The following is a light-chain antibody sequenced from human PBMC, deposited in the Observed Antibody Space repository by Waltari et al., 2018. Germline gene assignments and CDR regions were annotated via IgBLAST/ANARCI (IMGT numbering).Light chain of an antibody. J-gene: IGLJ1*01. V-gene: IGLV2-14*03. CDR3: SSYTTSSTVYV. CDR1: SSDVGSSDY. Sequence: QSALTQPASVSGSPGQSITISCPGPSSDVGSSDYVSWGQQHPGEAPQLMIYDVTKRPSGIANRLSGSKSGNTASLTISGLQAEDEADYYCSSYTTSSTVYVFGTGTKVTVL. CDR2: DVT.